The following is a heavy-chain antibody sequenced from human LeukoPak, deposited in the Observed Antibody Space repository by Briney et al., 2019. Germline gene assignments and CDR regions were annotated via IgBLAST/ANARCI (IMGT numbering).Heavy chain of an antibody. J-gene: IGHJ4*02. D-gene: IGHD3-22*01. CDR2: ISSSSNYI. Sequence: GGSLRLSCAASGFTFSSYSMNWVRQAPGKGLEWVSSISSSSNYIYYADSVKGRFTISRDNSKNTLYLQMNSLRAEDTAVYYCAKDSSADDSSGYSYYFDYWGQGTLVTVSS. CDR3: AKDSSADDSSGYSYYFDY. CDR1: GFTFSSYS. V-gene: IGHV3-21*01.